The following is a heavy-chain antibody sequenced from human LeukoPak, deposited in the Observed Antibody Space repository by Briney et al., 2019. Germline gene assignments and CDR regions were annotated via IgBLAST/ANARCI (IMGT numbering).Heavy chain of an antibody. J-gene: IGHJ4*02. V-gene: IGHV4-34*01. CDR3: ARVSDSSGYLDY. Sequence: SETLSLTCAVYGGSFSGYYWSWIRQPPGKGLEWIGEINHSGSTNYNPSLKSRVTISVDTSKNQFSLKLSSVTAADTAVYYCARVSDSSGYLDYWGQGTLVTVSS. D-gene: IGHD3-22*01. CDR2: INHSGST. CDR1: GGSFSGYY.